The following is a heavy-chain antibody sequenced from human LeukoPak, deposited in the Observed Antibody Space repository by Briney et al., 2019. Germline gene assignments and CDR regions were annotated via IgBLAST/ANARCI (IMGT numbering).Heavy chain of an antibody. Sequence: PSETLSLTCAVYGGSFSGYYWSWIRQPPGKGLEWIGEINHSGSTNYNPSLKSRVTISVDTSKNQFSLKLSSVTAADTAVYYCPRPSFRVLRYFDWPNAFDIWGQGTMVTVSS. V-gene: IGHV4-34*01. CDR1: GGSFSGYY. CDR2: INHSGST. D-gene: IGHD3-9*01. J-gene: IGHJ3*02. CDR3: PRPSFRVLRYFDWPNAFDI.